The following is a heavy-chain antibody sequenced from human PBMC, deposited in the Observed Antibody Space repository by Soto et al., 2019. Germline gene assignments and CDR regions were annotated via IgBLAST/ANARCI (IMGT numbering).Heavy chain of an antibody. Sequence: QVHLVQSGAEVKKPGTSVKVSCKCTGYTFTSYGITWVRQAPGQGLEWMGWISAHNGNTDYAQKLQGRVTVTRDTSTSTAYMELSSLRSDDTAVYYCARGRYGDYWGQGALVTVSS. J-gene: IGHJ4*02. V-gene: IGHV1-18*01. D-gene: IGHD1-1*01. CDR3: ARGRYGDY. CDR2: ISAHNGNT. CDR1: GYTFTSYG.